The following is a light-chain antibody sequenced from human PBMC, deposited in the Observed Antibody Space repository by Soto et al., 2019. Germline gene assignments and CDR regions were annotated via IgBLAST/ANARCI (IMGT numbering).Light chain of an antibody. CDR3: QQGYSSIT. J-gene: IGKJ5*01. V-gene: IGKV1-5*03. CDR1: QTIDSW. Sequence: DIQMTQSPSTLSASVGDRVTITCRASQTIDSWLAWYQQRPGKPPNLLIYKASTLASGVPSRFSGSGSGTEFTLTLSSLQPEDFATYSCQQGYSSITFGQGTRLEIK. CDR2: KAS.